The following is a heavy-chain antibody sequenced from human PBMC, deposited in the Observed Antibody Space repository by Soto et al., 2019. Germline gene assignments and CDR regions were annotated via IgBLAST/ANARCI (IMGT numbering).Heavy chain of an antibody. CDR2: INPSGGSA. J-gene: IGHJ4*02. V-gene: IGHV1-46*01. Sequence: ASVKVSCKASGYTFTSYYMHWVRQAPGQGLEWMGIINPSGGSASYAQKFQGRVTMTRDTSTSTVYMELSSLRSEDTAVYYCARSVTAAAFGDYWGQGTLVTVSS. CDR1: GYTFTSYY. D-gene: IGHD2-2*01. CDR3: ARSVTAAAFGDY.